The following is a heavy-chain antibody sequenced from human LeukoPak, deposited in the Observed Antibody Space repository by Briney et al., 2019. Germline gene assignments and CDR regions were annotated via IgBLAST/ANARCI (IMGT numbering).Heavy chain of an antibody. D-gene: IGHD3-10*01. CDR1: GGSISGYY. V-gene: IGHV4-59*08. Sequence: SETLSLTCTVSGGSISGYYWSWIRQPPGKGLEWIGYIYYSGGTNYNPSLQSRVTISVDTSKNQFSLNLSSVTAADTAVYYCARYGSGTYPRFDYWGQGTLVTVSS. CDR2: IYYSGGT. CDR3: ARYGSGTYPRFDY. J-gene: IGHJ4*02.